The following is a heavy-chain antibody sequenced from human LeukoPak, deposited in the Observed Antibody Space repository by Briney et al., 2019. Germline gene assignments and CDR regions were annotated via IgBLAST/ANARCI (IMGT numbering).Heavy chain of an antibody. J-gene: IGHJ4*02. CDR1: GYNFNTYW. CDR2: IRPMNSDV. Sequence: GESLKISCKGSGYNFNTYWVAWVRQLPGKGLEWVGIIRPMNSDVRYSPSFQGQVTISADRSISTAYLQWSSLKASDTAMYYCARRRGGDWILDYWGQGTLVTVSS. CDR3: ARRRGGDWILDY. V-gene: IGHV5-51*01. D-gene: IGHD2-21*02.